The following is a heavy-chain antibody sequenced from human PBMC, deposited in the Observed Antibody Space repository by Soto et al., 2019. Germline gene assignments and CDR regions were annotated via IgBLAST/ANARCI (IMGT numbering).Heavy chain of an antibody. CDR1: SGSISSSNW. CDR2: IYHSGST. Sequence: SETLSLTCAVSSGSISSSNWWSWVRQPPGKGLEWIGEIYHSGSTNYNPSLKSRVTISVDKSKNQFSLKLSSVTAADTAVYYCARDAIMITFGGVHNWFDPWGQGTLVTVSS. J-gene: IGHJ5*02. D-gene: IGHD3-16*01. CDR3: ARDAIMITFGGVHNWFDP. V-gene: IGHV4-4*02.